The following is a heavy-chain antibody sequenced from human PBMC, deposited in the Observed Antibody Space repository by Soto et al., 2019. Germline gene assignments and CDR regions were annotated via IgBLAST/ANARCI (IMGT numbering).Heavy chain of an antibody. CDR2: ISTSSTYI. J-gene: IGHJ6*02. CDR3: AGRDYSYDGFDG. V-gene: IGHV3-21*01. CDR1: GFTFRSYS. Sequence: EVQLVESGGGLVKPGGSLRLSCVASGFTFRSYSMNWVRQAPGKGLEWVSSISTSSTYIYYADSVKGRFTISRDNAKNTLYLPMNSLRAEDTAVSYWAGRDYSYDGFDGWGQGTTVTVSS.